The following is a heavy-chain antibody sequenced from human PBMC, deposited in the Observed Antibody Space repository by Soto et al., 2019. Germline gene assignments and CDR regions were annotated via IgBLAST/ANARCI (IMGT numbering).Heavy chain of an antibody. CDR3: ARTLSTYYYDSRGYYSGPSYYYGMDV. CDR2: INPNSGGT. J-gene: IGHJ6*02. CDR1: GYTFTGYY. D-gene: IGHD3-22*01. Sequence: ASVKVSCKASGYTFTGYYMHWVRQAPGQGLEWMGWINPNSGGTNYAQKFQGRVTMTRDTSISTAYMELSRLRSDDTAVYYCARTLSTYYYDSRGYYSGPSYYYGMDVWGQGTTVTVSS. V-gene: IGHV1-2*02.